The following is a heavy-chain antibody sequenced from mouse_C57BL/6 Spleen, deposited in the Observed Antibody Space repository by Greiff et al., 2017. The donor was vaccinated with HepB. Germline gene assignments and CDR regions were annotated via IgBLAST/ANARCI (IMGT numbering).Heavy chain of an antibody. CDR1: GYTFTSYW. V-gene: IGHV1-55*01. CDR2: IYPGSGST. J-gene: IGHJ3*01. Sequence: QVQLQQSGAELVKPGASVKMSCKASGYTFTSYWITWVKQRPGQGLEWIGDIYPGSGSTNYNEKFKSKATLTVDTSSSTAYMQLSSLTSEDSAVYYCARRGNYYDYGAGFAYWGQGTLVTVSA. CDR3: ARRGNYYDYGAGFAY. D-gene: IGHD2-4*01.